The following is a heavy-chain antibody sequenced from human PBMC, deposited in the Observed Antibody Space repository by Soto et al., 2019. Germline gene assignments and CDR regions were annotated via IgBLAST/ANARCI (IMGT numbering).Heavy chain of an antibody. D-gene: IGHD3-3*01. J-gene: IGHJ6*02. V-gene: IGHV1-18*01. Sequence: QVQLVQSGAEVKKPGASVKVSCKASGYTFTSYGISWVRQAPGQGLEWMGWISAYNGNTNYAQKLQGRVTMTTDTSTSTAYMELMSLRSDDTAVYYCATNYDFWSGYYSEYYYYYYGMDVWGQGTTVTVSS. CDR1: GYTFTSYG. CDR2: ISAYNGNT. CDR3: ATNYDFWSGYYSEYYYYYYGMDV.